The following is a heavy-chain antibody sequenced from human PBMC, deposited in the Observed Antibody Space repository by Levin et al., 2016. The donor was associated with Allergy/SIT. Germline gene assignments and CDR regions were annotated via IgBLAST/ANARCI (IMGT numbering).Heavy chain of an antibody. Sequence: GESLKISCVSSGLSVSDNYVHWVRQAPGKGLEWVSVVFLAGSTGYADSVRGRFTISRDESKNTVSLEMNSLRDEDTAVYYCAMSLSVRSGLDYWGQGTLVTVSS. J-gene: IGHJ4*02. CDR1: GLSVSDNY. CDR2: VFLAGST. V-gene: IGHV3-66*01. D-gene: IGHD3-10*01. CDR3: AMSLSVRSGLDY.